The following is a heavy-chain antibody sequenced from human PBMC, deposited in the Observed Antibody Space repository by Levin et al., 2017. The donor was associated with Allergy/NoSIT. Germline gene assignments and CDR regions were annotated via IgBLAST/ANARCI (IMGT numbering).Heavy chain of an antibody. CDR2: VSAYNGHT. V-gene: IGHV1-18*01. D-gene: IGHD5-18*01. CDR1: GYTFTSYG. CDR3: ARDHSPGVSGYSYGPDFDY. J-gene: IGHJ4*02. Sequence: ASVKVSCKASGYTFTSYGISWVRQAPGQGLEWMGWVSAYNGHTRYAQKLQDRVTMTTDTSTSTAYMELGSLRSDDTAIYYCARDHSPGVSGYSYGPDFDYWGQGTLVTVSS.